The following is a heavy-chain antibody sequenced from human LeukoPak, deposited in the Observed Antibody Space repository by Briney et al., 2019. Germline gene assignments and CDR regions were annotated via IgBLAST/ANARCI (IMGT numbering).Heavy chain of an antibody. V-gene: IGHV3-23*01. CDR1: GFTFGDSA. J-gene: IGHJ4*02. CDR2: ISAGGGVT. CDR3: AKGGNNAPLDY. D-gene: IGHD3-16*01. Sequence: GWSLRLSCPASGFTFGDSAMTWVRQAPGKGLYWISAISAGGGVTIYADSAQDRFTMSRDNSRNALYLQMNSLRIDDTAIYYCAKGGNNAPLDYWGQGTLVTVSS.